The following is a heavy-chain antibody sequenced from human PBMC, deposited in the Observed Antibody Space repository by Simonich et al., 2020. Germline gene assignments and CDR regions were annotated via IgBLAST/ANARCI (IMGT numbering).Heavy chain of an antibody. CDR1: GFTFSSYA. CDR2: ISYDGSNK. V-gene: IGHV3-30*07. Sequence: QVQLVESGGGVVQPGRSLRLSCAASGFTFSSYAMHWVRQAPGKGLEWVAIISYDGSNKYYADSVKGRFTISRDNSKNTLYLQRNSLRAEDTAVYYCAREGLLLDAFDIWGQGTMVTVSS. D-gene: IGHD2-15*01. J-gene: IGHJ3*02. CDR3: AREGLLLDAFDI.